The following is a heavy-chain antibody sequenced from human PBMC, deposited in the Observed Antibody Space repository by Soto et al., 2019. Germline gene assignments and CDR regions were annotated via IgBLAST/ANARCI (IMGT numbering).Heavy chain of an antibody. D-gene: IGHD3-3*01. Sequence: QEQLQESGPRLVKPSETLSLTCSVSGGSISNYHWSWIRQTPGKGLEWIGYISYTGSTNYSPSLKSRVTMLLATSKKQFSLNLSSVTAADTVVYYCARVAADAYWSGYDDYWGQGTLVTVSS. V-gene: IGHV4-59*01. CDR1: GGSISNYH. CDR2: ISYTGST. CDR3: ARVAADAYWSGYDDY. J-gene: IGHJ4*02.